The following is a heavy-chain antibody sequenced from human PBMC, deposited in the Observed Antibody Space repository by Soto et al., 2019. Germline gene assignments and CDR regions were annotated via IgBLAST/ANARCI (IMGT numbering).Heavy chain of an antibody. J-gene: IGHJ6*02. V-gene: IGHV1-18*01. D-gene: IGHD3-22*01. CDR3: ARGGYYDSSGSRNYHFYGMHG. CDR2: ISPYNDDT. Sequence: QARLVQSGAEVRKPGASVKVSCKASGYPFSSYGISWVRQAPGQGLEWLGWISPYNDDTRYSQKLQGRVTMSTDTSSKTAYMDLKTLRSDDTAVYFCARGGYYDSSGSRNYHFYGMHGWGQGTTVTVSS. CDR1: GYPFSSYG.